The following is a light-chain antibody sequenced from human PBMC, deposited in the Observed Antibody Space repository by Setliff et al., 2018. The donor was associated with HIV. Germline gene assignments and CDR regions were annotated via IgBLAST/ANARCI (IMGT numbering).Light chain of an antibody. CDR2: NSI. J-gene: IGLJ1*01. Sequence: QSALAQPPSASGTPGQRVTISCSGSSSNIGAGFDVHWYQQLPGTAPKLLIYNSINRPSGVPDRFSGSKSGTSASLAITGLQTEDEADYYCQSYDNSLSGYVFGAGTKVTVL. CDR1: SSNIGAGFD. V-gene: IGLV1-40*01. CDR3: QSYDNSLSGYV.